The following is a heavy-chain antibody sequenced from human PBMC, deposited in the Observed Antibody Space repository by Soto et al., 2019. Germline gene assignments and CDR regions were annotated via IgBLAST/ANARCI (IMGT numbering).Heavy chain of an antibody. J-gene: IGHJ6*02. CDR3: ARSGSYDFWSGPYYYYGMDV. V-gene: IGHV5-10-1*01. CDR1: GYSFTIYW. Sequence: GESLKISCKGSGYSFTIYWISWVRQMPGKGLEWMGRIDPSDSYTNYSPSFQGHVTISADKSISTAYLQWSSLKASDTAMYYCARSGSYDFWSGPYYYYGMDVWGQGTTVTVSS. CDR2: IDPSDSYT. D-gene: IGHD3-3*01.